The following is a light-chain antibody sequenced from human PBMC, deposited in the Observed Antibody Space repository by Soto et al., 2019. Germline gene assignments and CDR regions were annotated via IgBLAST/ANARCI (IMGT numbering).Light chain of an antibody. CDR2: GAS. CDR3: QQYGSSGT. CDR1: QSVSSN. Sequence: IGMTQSPATLSVSPGERATLSCRASQSVSSNLAWYQQKPGQAPRLLIYGASTRATGIPARFSGSGSGTDFTLTISRLEPEDFAVYYCQQYGSSGTFGQGTKVDIK. V-gene: IGKV3-15*01. J-gene: IGKJ1*01.